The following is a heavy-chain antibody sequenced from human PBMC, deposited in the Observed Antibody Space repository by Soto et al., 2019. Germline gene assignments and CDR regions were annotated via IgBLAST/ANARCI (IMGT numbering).Heavy chain of an antibody. CDR1: GFTFSTNA. J-gene: IGHJ4*02. D-gene: IGHD6-19*01. CDR3: AKQFSGWAYYLDS. Sequence: QVQLVESGGGVVQPGRSLRLSCAASGFTFSTNAMHWVRQAPGKGLEWVAVISYDGSTRYYADSMKGRFTISRDNSKKTLYRKWNNLRAEDTAVYYCAKQFSGWAYYLDSWGQGTLVTVSS. CDR2: ISYDGSTR. V-gene: IGHV3-30-3*02.